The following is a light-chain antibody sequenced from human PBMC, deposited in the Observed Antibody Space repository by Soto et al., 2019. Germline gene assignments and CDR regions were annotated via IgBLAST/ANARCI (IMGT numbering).Light chain of an antibody. CDR3: MQALQTPRT. CDR2: LGS. CDR1: QSLLHTNGYKY. V-gene: IGKV2-28*01. J-gene: IGKJ1*01. Sequence: DLVMTQSPLSLPVTPGEPASISCRSSQSLLHTNGYKYLDWYLQKPGQSPQLLIYLGSNRASGVPDRFSGSGSGTDFTLKISRVEAEDVGVYYCMQALQTPRTFGQGTKVEIK.